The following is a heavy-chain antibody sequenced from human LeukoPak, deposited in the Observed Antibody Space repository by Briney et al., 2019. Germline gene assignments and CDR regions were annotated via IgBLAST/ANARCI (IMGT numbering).Heavy chain of an antibody. V-gene: IGHV3-21*01. CDR3: ARGEVVTASLPDYFYYYMDV. CDR2: ISSSSSYI. CDR1: GFIFSSYS. Sequence: GGSLRLSCAASGFIFSSYSMNWVRQAPGKGLEWVSSISSSSSYIYYADSVKGRFTISRDNAKNSLFLQMNGLRAEDTAVYYCARGEVVTASLPDYFYYYMDVWGKGTTVTISS. D-gene: IGHD2-21*02. J-gene: IGHJ6*03.